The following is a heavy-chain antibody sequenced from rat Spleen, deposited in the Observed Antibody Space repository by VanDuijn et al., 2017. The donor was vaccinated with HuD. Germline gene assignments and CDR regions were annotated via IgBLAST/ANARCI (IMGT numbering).Heavy chain of an antibody. V-gene: IGHV2-15*01. J-gene: IGHJ2*01. CDR2: IWNHGGT. CDR1: GFSLTSYS. CDR3: ARGSVFFDY. Sequence: QVQLKESGPGLVQPSQTLSLTCTVSGFSLTSYSVNWVRQPPGKGLEWIGVIWNHGGTDYNSAIKSRLSISRDTSKSQVFLKMNSLQTEDSAMYFCARGSVFFDYWGQGVMVTVSS.